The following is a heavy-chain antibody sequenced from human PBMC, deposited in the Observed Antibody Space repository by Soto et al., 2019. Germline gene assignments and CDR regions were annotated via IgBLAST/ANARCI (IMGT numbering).Heavy chain of an antibody. CDR2: IIPIFGTA. CDR3: ARRAGSGGSFWWFDP. CDR1: GGTFSSYA. Sequence: QVQLVQSGAEVKKPGSSVKVSCKASGGTFSSYAISWVRQAPGQGLEWMGGIIPIFGTANYAQKFQGRVPITAAESTNTAYMELSSLRSEDTAVYYCARRAGSGGSFWWFDPWGQGTLVTVSS. J-gene: IGHJ5*02. V-gene: IGHV1-69*12. D-gene: IGHD2-15*01.